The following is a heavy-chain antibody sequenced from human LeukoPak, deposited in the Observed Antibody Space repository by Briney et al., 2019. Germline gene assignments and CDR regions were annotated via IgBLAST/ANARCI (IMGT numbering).Heavy chain of an antibody. D-gene: IGHD2-2*01. J-gene: IGHJ4*02. CDR3: ARDLTGSTASRGVY. V-gene: IGHV1-2*02. Sequence: ASVKVSCTASGYTFTDYHMHWVRQAPGQGLEWMGWIKPSNGDTNYAQEFQGRVTMTRDTSINTAYMELSGLRSADTAVYYCARDLTGSTASRGVYWGQGTLVTVSS. CDR1: GYTFTDYH. CDR2: IKPSNGDT.